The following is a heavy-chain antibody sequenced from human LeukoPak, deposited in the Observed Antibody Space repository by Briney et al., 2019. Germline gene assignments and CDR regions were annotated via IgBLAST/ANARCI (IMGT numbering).Heavy chain of an antibody. Sequence: GGSLRLSCAASGFTFSSYAMSWVRQAPGKGLEWVSAISGSGGGTYYADSVKGRFTISRDNSKNTLHLQMNSLRAEDTAVYYCAKDWSSGWYEPPKCFDYWGQGTLVTVSS. CDR2: ISGSGGGT. CDR3: AKDWSSGWYEPPKCFDY. D-gene: IGHD6-19*01. V-gene: IGHV3-23*01. J-gene: IGHJ4*02. CDR1: GFTFSSYA.